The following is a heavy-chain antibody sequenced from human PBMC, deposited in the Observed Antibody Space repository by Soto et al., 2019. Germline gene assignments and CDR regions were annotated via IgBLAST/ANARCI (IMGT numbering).Heavy chain of an antibody. Sequence: PGASLKISCKGSGYSFTSYWISWVRQMPGKGLEWMGRIDPSDSYTNYSPSFQGHVTISADKSISTAYLQWSSLKASDTAMYYCARSGGEYYDSSGYYYAQRYWGQGTLVTVSS. CDR2: IDPSDSYT. V-gene: IGHV5-10-1*01. D-gene: IGHD3-22*01. CDR3: ARSGGEYYDSSGYYYAQRY. CDR1: GYSFTSYW. J-gene: IGHJ4*02.